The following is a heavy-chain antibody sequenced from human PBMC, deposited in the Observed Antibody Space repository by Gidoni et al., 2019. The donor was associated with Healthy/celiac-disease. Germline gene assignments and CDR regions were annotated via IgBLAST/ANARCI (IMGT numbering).Heavy chain of an antibody. Sequence: SSYAISWVRQAPGQGLEWMGRIIPILGIANYAQKFQGRVTITADKSTSTAYMELSSLRSEDTAVYYCARGSVYDSRQRDAFDIWGQGTMVTVSS. J-gene: IGHJ3*02. V-gene: IGHV1-69*04. CDR2: IIPILGIA. CDR1: SSYA. CDR3: ARGSVYDSRQRDAFDI. D-gene: IGHD3-22*01.